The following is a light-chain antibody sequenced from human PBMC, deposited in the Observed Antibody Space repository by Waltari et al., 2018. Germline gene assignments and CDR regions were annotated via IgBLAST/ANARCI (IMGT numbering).Light chain of an antibody. V-gene: IGKV2-28*01. CDR2: LAS. CDR1: QSLLHSNGYNC. Sequence: DIVMTQSPLSLPVIPGEPASISCRSRQSLLHSNGYNCLDWYLQKPGQSPQLLIYLASYRASGVPDRFNGSGSGTDFTLKITRVEAEDVGVYYCMQPLQTPWTFGQGTKVEIK. J-gene: IGKJ1*01. CDR3: MQPLQTPWT.